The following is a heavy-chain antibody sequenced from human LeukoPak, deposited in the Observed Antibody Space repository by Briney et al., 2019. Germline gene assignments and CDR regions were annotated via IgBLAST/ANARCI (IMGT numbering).Heavy chain of an antibody. J-gene: IGHJ4*02. CDR1: GGSISSYY. D-gene: IGHD6-19*01. CDR3: ASYSSGCVFAY. V-gene: IGHV4-59*12. CDR2: IYYSGST. Sequence: SSETLSLTCTVSGGSISSYYWSWIRQPPGKGPEWIGYIYYSGSTNYNPSLKSRVTISVDTSKNQFSLKLSSVTAADTAVYYCASYSSGCVFAYWGQGTLVTVSS.